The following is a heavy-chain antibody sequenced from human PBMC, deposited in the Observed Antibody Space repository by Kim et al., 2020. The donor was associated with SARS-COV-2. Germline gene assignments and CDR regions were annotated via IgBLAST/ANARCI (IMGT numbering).Heavy chain of an antibody. D-gene: IGHD6-19*01. J-gene: IGHJ4*02. Sequence: GGSLRLSCGASGFTLNNFAMSWVRQAPGKGLEWVSTDPGGGGRTFYADSVKGRFTISRDNSKNTVFLQMNSVRAEDTAVYYCAKAQPRSSGGYVFEDWGQGTVVTVLS. CDR1: GFTLNNFA. CDR2: DPGGGGRT. V-gene: IGHV3-23*01. CDR3: AKAQPRSSGGYVFED.